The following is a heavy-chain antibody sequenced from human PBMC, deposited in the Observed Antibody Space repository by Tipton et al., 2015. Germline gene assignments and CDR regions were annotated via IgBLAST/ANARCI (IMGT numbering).Heavy chain of an antibody. CDR3: ARVGSTSSWYPFDY. V-gene: IGHV4-59*01. Sequence: TLSLTCTVSGGSISSYYWNWIRQPPGKGLEWIGYIYNSGSTNYNPSLKSRVTISVDMSKHQFSLNLSSVTAADTAVYYRARVGSTSSWYPFDYWGQGTLVTVSS. CDR2: IYNSGST. J-gene: IGHJ4*02. D-gene: IGHD6-13*01. CDR1: GGSISSYY.